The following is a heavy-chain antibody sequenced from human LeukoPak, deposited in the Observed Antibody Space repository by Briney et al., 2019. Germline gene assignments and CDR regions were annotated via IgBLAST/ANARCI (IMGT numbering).Heavy chain of an antibody. CDR3: ARPRASSPGNWFDS. D-gene: IGHD6-13*01. CDR1: GGTLSSYA. V-gene: IGHV1-69*05. CDR2: IIPIFGTA. J-gene: IGHJ5*01. Sequence: SVKVSCKASGGTLSSYAISWVRQAPGQGLEWMGGIIPIFGTANYAQKFQGRVTITRDTSANIVYVELSSLISEDTAVYYCARPRASSPGNWFDSWGQGTLVTVSS.